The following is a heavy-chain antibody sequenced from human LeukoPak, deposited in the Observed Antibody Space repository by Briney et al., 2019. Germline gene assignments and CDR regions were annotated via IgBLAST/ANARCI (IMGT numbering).Heavy chain of an antibody. J-gene: IGHJ4*02. Sequence: GESLKISCKGSVYSFTSYWIGWVRQMPGKGPEWMGIIYPGDSDTRYSPSFQGQVTISADKSISTAYLQWSSLKASDTAMYYCARRATVTYLDYWGQGTLVTVSS. CDR1: VYSFTSYW. D-gene: IGHD4-17*01. CDR3: ARRATVTYLDY. CDR2: IYPGDSDT. V-gene: IGHV5-51*01.